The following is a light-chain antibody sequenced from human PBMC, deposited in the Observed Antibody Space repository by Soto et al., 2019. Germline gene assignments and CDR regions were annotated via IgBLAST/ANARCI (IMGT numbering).Light chain of an antibody. Sequence: EIVMTQSPATLSVSPGERATLSCRAGQSVSNNLAWYQQKPGQAPRLLIYGASTRATGIPARFSGSGSGTEFTLTISSLQSEDFAVYYCQQYNNWPAITFGQGTRLEIK. CDR3: QQYNNWPAIT. CDR2: GAS. J-gene: IGKJ5*01. V-gene: IGKV3D-15*01. CDR1: QSVSNN.